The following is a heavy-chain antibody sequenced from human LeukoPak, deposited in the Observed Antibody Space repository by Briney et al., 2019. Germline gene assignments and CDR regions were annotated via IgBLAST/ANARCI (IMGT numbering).Heavy chain of an antibody. Sequence: PSQTLSLTCTVSGGSISSGGYYWSWIRQRPGKGLEWIGYIYYSGSTYYNPSLKSRVTIPVDTSKNQFSLKLSSVTAADTAVYYCARAGYCSGGSCYDAFDIWGQGTMVTVSS. V-gene: IGHV4-31*03. CDR1: GGSISSGGYY. CDR2: IYYSGST. J-gene: IGHJ3*02. CDR3: ARAGYCSGGSCYDAFDI. D-gene: IGHD2-15*01.